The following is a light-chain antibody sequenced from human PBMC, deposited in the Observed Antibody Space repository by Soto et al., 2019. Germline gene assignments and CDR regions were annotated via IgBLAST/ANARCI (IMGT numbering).Light chain of an antibody. CDR1: SSNIGAGYD. Sequence: QPVLTQPPSVSGAPGQRVTISCTGTSSNIGAGYDVHWYQHLPGTAPKLLIYANSNRPSGVPDRFSGSKSGTSASLAITGLQAEDEADYYCQSYDSNLSVVFGGGTKLTVL. J-gene: IGLJ2*01. CDR2: ANS. CDR3: QSYDSNLSVV. V-gene: IGLV1-40*01.